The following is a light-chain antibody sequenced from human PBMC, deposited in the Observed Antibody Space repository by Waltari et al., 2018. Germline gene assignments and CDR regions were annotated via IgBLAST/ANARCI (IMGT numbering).Light chain of an antibody. J-gene: IGLJ2*01. V-gene: IGLV2-14*01. CDR3: SSYTSSSTFLVV. Sequence: QSALTQPASVSGSPGQSITISCTGTSSDVGGYNSVSWYQQHPGNAPKLMIYDVSKRPSGVSNRFSGSKSGNTASLTISGLQAEDEADYYCSSYTSSSTFLVVFGGGTKLTVL. CDR1: SSDVGGYNS. CDR2: DVS.